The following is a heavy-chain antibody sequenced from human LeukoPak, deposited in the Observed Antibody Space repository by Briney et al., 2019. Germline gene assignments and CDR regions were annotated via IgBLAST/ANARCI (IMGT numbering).Heavy chain of an antibody. CDR1: GFTFGSYG. CDR3: ARDGRYTEFDY. D-gene: IGHD5-18*01. V-gene: IGHV3-33*01. Sequence: QPGRSLRLSCAASGFTFGSYGMHWVRQAPGKGLEWVAVIWNDGSNKYYADSVKGRFTISRDNSKNTLYLQMNSLRAEDTAVYYCARDGRYTEFDYWGQGTLVTVSS. J-gene: IGHJ4*02. CDR2: IWNDGSNK.